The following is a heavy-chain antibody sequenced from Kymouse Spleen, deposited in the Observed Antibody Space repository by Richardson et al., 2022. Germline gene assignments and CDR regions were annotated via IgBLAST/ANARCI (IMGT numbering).Heavy chain of an antibody. CDR3: ARRWPLTGVFDY. CDR2: IYYSGST. D-gene: IGHD7-27*02. Sequence: QLQLQESGPGLVKPSETLSLTCTVSGGSISSSSYYWGWIRQPPGKGLEWIGSIYYSGSTYYNPSLKSRVTISVDTSKNQFSLKLSSVTAADTAVYYCARRWPLTGVFDYWGQGTLVTVSS. J-gene: IGHJ4*02. CDR1: GGSISSSSYY. V-gene: IGHV4-39*01.